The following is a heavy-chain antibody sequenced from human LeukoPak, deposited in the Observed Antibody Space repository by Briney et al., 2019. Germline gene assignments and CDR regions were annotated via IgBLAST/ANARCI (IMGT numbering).Heavy chain of an antibody. J-gene: IGHJ4*02. CDR1: RYTFIDYY. CDR3: ARDPNTYYYDSSGAFDY. Sequence: ASVKVSCKASRYTFIDYYIHWVRQAPGQGLEWMGWINPNSGGTSYAQKFQGRVTMTRDTSTSTVYMELSSLRSEDTAVYYCARDPNTYYYDSSGAFDYWGQGTLVTVSS. D-gene: IGHD3-22*01. CDR2: INPNSGGT. V-gene: IGHV1-2*02.